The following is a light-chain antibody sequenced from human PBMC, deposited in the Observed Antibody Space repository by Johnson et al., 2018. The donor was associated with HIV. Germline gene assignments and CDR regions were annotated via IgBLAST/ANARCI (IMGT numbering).Light chain of an antibody. V-gene: IGLV1-51*02. CDR2: ENN. J-gene: IGLJ1*01. CDR1: GSNIGNNY. CDR3: GTWDSSLSAGGYV. Sequence: QSILTQPPSVSAAPGQKVTISCSGSGSNIGNNYVSWYQQLPGTAPKLLIYENNKRPSGIPDRFSGSKSGTSATLGITGLQTGDEPDYYCGTWDSSLSAGGYVFGTGTKVTVL.